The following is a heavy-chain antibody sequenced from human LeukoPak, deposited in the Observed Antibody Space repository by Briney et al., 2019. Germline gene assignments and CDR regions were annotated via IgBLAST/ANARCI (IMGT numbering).Heavy chain of an antibody. CDR3: ARHPRWGYCGGDCYSASHYYYGMDV. J-gene: IGHJ6*02. Sequence: ASVKVSCKASGYTFTGYYMHWVRQAPGQGLEWMGIINPSGGSTSYAQKFQGRVTMTRDTSTSTVYMELSSLRSEDTAVYYCARHPRWGYCGGDCYSASHYYYGMDVWGQGTTVTVSS. CDR1: GYTFTGYY. V-gene: IGHV1-46*01. D-gene: IGHD2-21*02. CDR2: INPSGGST.